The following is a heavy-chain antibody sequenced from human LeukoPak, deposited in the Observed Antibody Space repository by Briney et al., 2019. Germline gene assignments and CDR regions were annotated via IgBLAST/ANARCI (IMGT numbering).Heavy chain of an antibody. J-gene: IGHJ4*02. Sequence: PSETLSLTCSVSGGSVGSYYWSWIRQPAGKGLEWIGRIYISGSTNYNPSLRSRATISVDKSKSQFSLKLTSVTAADTAVYYCARDLSYCSSTRCYAPYYFDYWGQGTLVIVSS. D-gene: IGHD2-2*01. CDR2: IYISGST. V-gene: IGHV4-4*07. CDR3: ARDLSYCSSTRCYAPYYFDY. CDR1: GGSVGSYY.